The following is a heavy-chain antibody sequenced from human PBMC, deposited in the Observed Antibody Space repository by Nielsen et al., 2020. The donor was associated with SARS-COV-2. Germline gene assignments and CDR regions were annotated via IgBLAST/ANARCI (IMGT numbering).Heavy chain of an antibody. D-gene: IGHD3-3*01. V-gene: IGHV1-18*01. CDR2: ISAYNGNT. J-gene: IGHJ4*02. Sequence: ASVKVSCKASGYTFTSYGISWVRQAPGQGLEWMGWISAYNGNTNYAQKLQGRVTMTTDTSASTAYMELSSLRSEDTAVYYCARARTGVTIFGVVIGGYWGQGTLVTVSS. CDR1: GYTFTSYG. CDR3: ARARTGVTIFGVVIGGY.